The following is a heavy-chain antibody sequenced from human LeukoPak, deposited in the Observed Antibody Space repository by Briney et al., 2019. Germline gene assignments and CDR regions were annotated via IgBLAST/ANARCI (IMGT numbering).Heavy chain of an antibody. D-gene: IGHD1-26*01. CDR1: GFTFSTTA. CDR2: ISGSGDNTVMSGSGENT. V-gene: IGHV3-23*01. CDR3: AKDGGPSSSGSQLFNY. J-gene: IGHJ4*02. Sequence: GGSLRLSCAASGFTFSTTAMGWVRQAPGKGLEWLSVISGSGDNTVMSGSGENTYYADSVKGRFTISRDNSKNTLYLQMNSLRVEDTAVYYCAKDGGPSSSGSQLFNYWGQGALVTVSS.